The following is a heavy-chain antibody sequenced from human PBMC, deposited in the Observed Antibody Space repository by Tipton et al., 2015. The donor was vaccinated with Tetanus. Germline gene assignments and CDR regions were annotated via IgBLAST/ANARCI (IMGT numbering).Heavy chain of an antibody. CDR1: GGSLSSGTFY. V-gene: IGHV4-39*01. Sequence: LRLSCSLSGGSLSSGTFYWDWIRQRPGKGLEWIGNIYYNGNSLQNPSLKGRVTLSLDKSKNQFYLNLRSVTAADTAVYYCARSADNWFDPWGQGILVTVSS. CDR3: ARSADNWFDP. J-gene: IGHJ5*02. CDR2: IYYNGNS.